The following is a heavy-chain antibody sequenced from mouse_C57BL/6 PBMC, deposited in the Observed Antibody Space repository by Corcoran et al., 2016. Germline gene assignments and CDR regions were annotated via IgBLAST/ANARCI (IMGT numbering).Heavy chain of an antibody. CDR1: RYTFTTYG. Sequence: QIQLVQSGPELKKPGETVKISCKASRYTFTTYGMSWVKQAPGKGLKWMGWINTYSGVPTYADDFKGRFAFSLETSASTAYLQINNLKNEDTATYFCARSGDWYFDVWGTGTTVTVSS. CDR3: ARSGDWYFDV. CDR2: INTYSGVP. D-gene: IGHD3-1*01. V-gene: IGHV9-3*01. J-gene: IGHJ1*03.